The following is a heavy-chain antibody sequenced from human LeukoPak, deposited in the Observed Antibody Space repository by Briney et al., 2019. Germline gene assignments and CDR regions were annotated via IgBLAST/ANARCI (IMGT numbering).Heavy chain of an antibody. CDR3: AKGKGWNYEAIAGGDY. Sequence: GGSLRLSCAASGFTFSSHAMSWVRQAPGKGLEWVSVISNSGGSTYYADSVKGRFTISRDNSKSTLYLQMNSLRAEDTAVYYCAKGKGWNYEAIAGGDYWGQGTLVTVSS. J-gene: IGHJ4*02. CDR2: ISNSGGST. V-gene: IGHV3-23*01. CDR1: GFTFSSHA. D-gene: IGHD1-7*01.